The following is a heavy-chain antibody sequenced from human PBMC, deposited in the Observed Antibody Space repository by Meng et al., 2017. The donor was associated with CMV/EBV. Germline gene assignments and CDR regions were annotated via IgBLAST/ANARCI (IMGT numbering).Heavy chain of an antibody. D-gene: IGHD5-18*01. CDR1: GFTFSSYA. Sequence: GESLKISCAASGFTFSSYAMHWVRQAPGKGLEWVAVISYDGSNKYYADSVKGRFTISRDNSKNTLYLQMNSLRAEDTAVYYCASITALCMDVWGQGTTVTVSS. J-gene: IGHJ6*02. CDR3: ASITALCMDV. CDR2: ISYDGSNK. V-gene: IGHV3-30*04.